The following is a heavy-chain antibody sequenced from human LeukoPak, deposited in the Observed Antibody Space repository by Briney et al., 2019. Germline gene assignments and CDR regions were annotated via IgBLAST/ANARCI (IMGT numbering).Heavy chain of an antibody. CDR2: IIPILGIA. D-gene: IGHD3-3*01. CDR1: GGTFSSYA. CDR3: ARASRDFWSGYYPDY. Sequence: WASVKVSCKASGGTFSSYAISWVRQAPGQGLEWMGRIIPILGIANYAQKFQGRVTITADKSTSTAYMELSSLRSEDTAVYYCARASRDFWSGYYPDYWGQGTLVTVSS. V-gene: IGHV1-69*04. J-gene: IGHJ4*02.